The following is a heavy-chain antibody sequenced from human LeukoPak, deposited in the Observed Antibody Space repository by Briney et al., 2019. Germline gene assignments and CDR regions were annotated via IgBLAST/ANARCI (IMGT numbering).Heavy chain of an antibody. CDR3: ARYSSSRYYFDY. CDR1: GYSFTTYW. Sequence: GESLKISCKGSGYSFTTYWIGWVRHIPGKGLEWMGIIYPGNSDTRYSPSLQGQVTISADMSSSTAYLQWSSLEASDTAMYYCARYSSSRYYFDYWGQGTLVTVSS. J-gene: IGHJ4*02. V-gene: IGHV5-51*01. CDR2: IYPGNSDT. D-gene: IGHD6-13*01.